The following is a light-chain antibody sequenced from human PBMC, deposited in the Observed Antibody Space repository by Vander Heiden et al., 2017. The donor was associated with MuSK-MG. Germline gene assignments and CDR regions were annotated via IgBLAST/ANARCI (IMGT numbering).Light chain of an antibody. V-gene: IGKV3-20*01. CDR1: QSVSSSY. Sequence: EIVLTQSPGTLSLSPGERATLSCRASQSVSSSYLAWYQQKPGQAPRLLIYGASSRATGIPDRFSGSGSGTDFTLTISRLEPEDFAVYYCQQYASSPSTFGPWTKLELK. CDR3: QQYASSPST. J-gene: IGKJ2*01. CDR2: GAS.